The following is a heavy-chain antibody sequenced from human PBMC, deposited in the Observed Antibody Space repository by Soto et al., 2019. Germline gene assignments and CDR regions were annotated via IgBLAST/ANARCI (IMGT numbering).Heavy chain of an antibody. V-gene: IGHV3-21*06. CDR3: ARLVASETGYGMDV. Sequence: PVGPLRLSCAASGFIFSSHNMNWVRQAPGKGLEWVSSITGSSSYIFYADSVKGRFTISRDNAKNTVYLQMNSLRAEDTGVYYCARLVASETGYGMDVWGQGTTVTVSS. D-gene: IGHD3-9*01. CDR1: GFIFSSHN. J-gene: IGHJ6*02. CDR2: ITGSSSYI.